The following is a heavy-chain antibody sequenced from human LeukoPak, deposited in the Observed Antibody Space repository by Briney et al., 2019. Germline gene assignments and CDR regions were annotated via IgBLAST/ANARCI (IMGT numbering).Heavy chain of an antibody. CDR3: ARAMIGRGYSSSWTPNDAFDI. CDR2: ISSNGGST. J-gene: IGHJ3*02. V-gene: IGHV3-64*01. Sequence: SGGSLRLSCAASGFTFSSYAMHWVRPAPGKGLEYVSAISSNGGSTYYANSVKGRFTISRDNSKNTLYLQMGSLRAEDMAVYYCARAMIGRGYSSSWTPNDAFDIWGQGTMVTVSS. CDR1: GFTFSSYA. D-gene: IGHD6-13*01.